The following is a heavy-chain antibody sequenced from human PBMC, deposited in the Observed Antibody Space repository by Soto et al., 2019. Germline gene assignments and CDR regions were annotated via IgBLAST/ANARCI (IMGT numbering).Heavy chain of an antibody. CDR2: IWYDGSNK. CDR3: ARWGIAAGDY. D-gene: IGHD6-13*01. Sequence: QVQLVESGGGVVQPGRSLRLSCAASGFTFSSYGMHWVRQVPGKGLEWVAVIWYDGSNKYYADSVKGRFTISRDNSKNTLYLQMNSLRAEDTAVYYCARWGIAAGDYWGQGTLVTVSS. CDR1: GFTFSSYG. V-gene: IGHV3-33*01. J-gene: IGHJ4*02.